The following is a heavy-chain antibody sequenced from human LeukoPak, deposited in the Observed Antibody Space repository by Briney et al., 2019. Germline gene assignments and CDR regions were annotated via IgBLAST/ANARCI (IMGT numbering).Heavy chain of an antibody. CDR3: ARVASGPDSSGYQFDY. Sequence: SETLSLTCTVSNGSISSYYWSWIRLPPGKGLEWIGYIYYTGSTNYNPSLKSRVTISVDTSKNQFSLKLSSVTAADTAVYYCARVASGPDSSGYQFDYWGQGTLVTVSS. CDR2: IYYTGST. V-gene: IGHV4-59*01. CDR1: NGSISSYY. D-gene: IGHD3-22*01. J-gene: IGHJ4*02.